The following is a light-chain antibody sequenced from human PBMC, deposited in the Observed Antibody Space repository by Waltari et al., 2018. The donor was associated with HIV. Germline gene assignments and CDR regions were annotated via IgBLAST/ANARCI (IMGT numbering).Light chain of an antibody. CDR1: SSDVGSYTL. J-gene: IGLJ1*01. Sequence: QSALTQPASVSASPGQSITISCTGTSSDVGSYTLVSWYQQYPGKVPKLMIYEVSKRPSGVSNRFSGSKSGNTASLTISGLQAEDEADYYCCSYAGSSTPFVFGTATKVTVL. V-gene: IGLV2-23*02. CDR3: CSYAGSSTPFV. CDR2: EVS.